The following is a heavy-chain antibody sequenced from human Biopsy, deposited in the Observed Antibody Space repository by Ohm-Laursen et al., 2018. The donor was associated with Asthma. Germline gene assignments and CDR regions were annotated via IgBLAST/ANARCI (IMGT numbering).Heavy chain of an antibody. CDR2: IYHSGST. CDR1: GGSISSGGYS. Sequence: QTLTLTCAVSGGSISSGGYSWSWIRQPPGKGLEWIGYIYHSGSTYYNPSLKSRVTISVDRSKNQFSLKLSSVTAADTAVYYCARVKDGYNFGYWGQGTLVTVSS. CDR3: ARVKDGYNFGY. J-gene: IGHJ4*02. V-gene: IGHV4-30-2*01. D-gene: IGHD5-24*01.